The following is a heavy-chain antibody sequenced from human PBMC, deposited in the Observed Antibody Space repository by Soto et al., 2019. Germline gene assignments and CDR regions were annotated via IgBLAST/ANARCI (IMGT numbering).Heavy chain of an antibody. V-gene: IGHV3-30*18. Sequence: GGSLRLSCAASGFTFSSYGMHWVRQAPGKGLEWVAVISYDGSNKYYADSVKGRFTISRDNSKNTLYLQMNSLRAEDTAVYYCAKDQRSGWYFDYWGQGTLVTVSS. CDR2: ISYDGSNK. CDR3: AKDQRSGWYFDY. D-gene: IGHD6-19*01. J-gene: IGHJ4*02. CDR1: GFTFSSYG.